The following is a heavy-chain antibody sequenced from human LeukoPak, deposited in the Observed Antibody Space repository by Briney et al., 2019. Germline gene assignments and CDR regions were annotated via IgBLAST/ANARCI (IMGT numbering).Heavy chain of an antibody. CDR1: GYTFTGYY. Sequence: ASVKVSCKASGYTFTGYYMHWVRQAPGQGLEWMGIINPSGGSTSYAQKFQGRVTMTRDMSTSTVYMELSSLRSEDTAVYYCATLGVSYCGGDCYPKNWFDPWGQGTVVTVSS. CDR2: INPSGGST. D-gene: IGHD2-21*02. CDR3: ATLGVSYCGGDCYPKNWFDP. V-gene: IGHV1-46*01. J-gene: IGHJ5*02.